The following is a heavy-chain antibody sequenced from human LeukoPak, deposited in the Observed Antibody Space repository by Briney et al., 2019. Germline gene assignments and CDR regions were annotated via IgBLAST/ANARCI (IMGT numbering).Heavy chain of an antibody. V-gene: IGHV3-23*01. Sequence: GGSLRLSCAASGFTFSSYAMSWVRQAPGKGLEWVSTISGSGGNTNYADSVKGRFTISRDNSKNTLYLQMNSLRAEDTAVYYCATLPGITIFGVAKGGYFDYWGQGTLVTVSS. J-gene: IGHJ4*02. CDR2: ISGSGGNT. D-gene: IGHD3-3*01. CDR1: GFTFSSYA. CDR3: ATLPGITIFGVAKGGYFDY.